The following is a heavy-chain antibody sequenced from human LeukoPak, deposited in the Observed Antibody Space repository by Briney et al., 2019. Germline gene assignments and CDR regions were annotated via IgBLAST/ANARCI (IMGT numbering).Heavy chain of an antibody. CDR2: ISSSSSYI. CDR1: FXXXSYX. D-gene: IGHD2-15*01. V-gene: IGHV3-21*01. Sequence: FXXXSYXXXWVRQAPGKGLEWVSSISSSSSYIYYADSVKGRFTISRDNAKNSLYLQMNSLRAEDTAVYYCARDKDCSGGSCYLLWFDPWGQGTLVTVSS. CDR3: ARDKDCSGGSCYLLWFDP. J-gene: IGHJ5*02.